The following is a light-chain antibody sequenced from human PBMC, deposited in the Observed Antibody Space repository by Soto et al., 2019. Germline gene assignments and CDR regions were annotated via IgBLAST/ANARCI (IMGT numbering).Light chain of an antibody. CDR2: DVY. CDR3: CSYAGSNTFYV. Sequence: QSLLTQPRSVSGSPGQSVTISCTGTSSNVGGYNYVSWYQHHPGKAPKLVIYDVYNRPSGVPDRFSGSKSDNTASLTISGLQAEDEADYYYCSYAGSNTFYVFGTGTKVTVL. CDR1: SSNVGGYNY. J-gene: IGLJ1*01. V-gene: IGLV2-11*01.